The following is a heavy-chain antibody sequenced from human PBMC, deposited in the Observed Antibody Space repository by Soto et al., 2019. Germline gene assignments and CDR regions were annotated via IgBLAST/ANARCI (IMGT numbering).Heavy chain of an antibody. J-gene: IGHJ4*02. CDR3: ARGDTRLAELSHNN. CDR1: GGSVTSGGHS. CDR2: VYQSQYA. V-gene: IGHV4-30-2*01. D-gene: IGHD3-16*02. Sequence: TLSLTCVVSGGSVTSGGHSWSWIRQAPGKGLEWVGSVYQSQYAYYNPSLRSRVAISLDRSNNQVSLRMTSVTAADTAIYYCARGDTRLAELSHNNWGQGKLVTVSS.